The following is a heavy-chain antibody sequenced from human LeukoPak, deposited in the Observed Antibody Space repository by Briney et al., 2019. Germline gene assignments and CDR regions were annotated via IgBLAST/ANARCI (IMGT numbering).Heavy chain of an antibody. V-gene: IGHV3-30*18. CDR3: AKDPMVAATPAML. CDR2: ISYDGSNK. Sequence: GGSLRLSCAASGFTFSSYGMHWVRQAPGKGLEWVAVISYDGSNKYYADSVKGRFTISRDNSKNTLYLQMNSLRAEDTAVYYCAKDPMVAATPAMLGGQGTLVTVSS. J-gene: IGHJ4*02. CDR1: GFTFSSYG. D-gene: IGHD2-15*01.